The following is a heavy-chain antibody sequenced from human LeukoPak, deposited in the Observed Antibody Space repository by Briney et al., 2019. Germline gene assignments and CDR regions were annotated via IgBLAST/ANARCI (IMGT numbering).Heavy chain of an antibody. D-gene: IGHD3-3*01. CDR1: GFTFSSYA. CDR3: ARADQRYDFWSGPDGDYYYYYYMDV. CDR2: ISYDGSNN. V-gene: IGHV3-30-3*01. Sequence: PGGSLRLSCAASGFTFSSYAMHWVRQAPGKGLEWVAGISYDGSNNYYADSVKGRFTISRDNSKNTLYLQMNSLRSEDTAVYYRARADQRYDFWSGPDGDYYYYYYMDVWGKGTTVTVSS. J-gene: IGHJ6*03.